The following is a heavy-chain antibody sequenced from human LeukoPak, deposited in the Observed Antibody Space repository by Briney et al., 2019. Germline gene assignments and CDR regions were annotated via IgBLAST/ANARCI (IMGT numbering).Heavy chain of an antibody. CDR1: GGSISSYY. V-gene: IGHV4-59*01. CDR2: IYYSGST. CDR3: ARGRDSSSWNDAFDI. Sequence: SETLSLTCTVSGGSISSYYWSWIRQPPGKGLEWIGYIYYSGSTNYNPSLKSRVTIPVDTSKNQFSLKLSSVTAADTAVYYCARGRDSSSWNDAFDIWGQGTMVTVSS. J-gene: IGHJ3*02. D-gene: IGHD6-13*01.